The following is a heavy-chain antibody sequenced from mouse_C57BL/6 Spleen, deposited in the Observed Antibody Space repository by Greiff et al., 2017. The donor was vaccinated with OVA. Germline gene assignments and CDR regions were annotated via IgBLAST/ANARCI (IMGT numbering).Heavy chain of an antibody. CDR1: GYTFTSYW. CDR3: AIPPFDY. CDR2: IDPSDSYT. Sequence: VKLQQPGAELVRPGTSVKLSCKASGYTFTSYWMHWVKQRPGQGLEWIGVIDPSDSYTNYNQKFKGKATLTVDTSSSTAYMQLSSLTSEDSAVYYCAIPPFDYWGQGTTLTVSS. V-gene: IGHV1-59*01. J-gene: IGHJ2*01.